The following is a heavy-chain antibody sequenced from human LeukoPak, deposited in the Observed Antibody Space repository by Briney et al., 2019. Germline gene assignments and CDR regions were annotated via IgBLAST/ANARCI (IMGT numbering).Heavy chain of an antibody. Sequence: GGSLRLSCAASGFTFSSYGMHWVRQAPGKGLEWVAFIRYDGSKKYYTDSVKGRFTISRDNSKNTLYLQMNSLSAEDTASYYCARGPSGYHNTGGQGTLVTVSS. CDR2: IRYDGSKK. CDR3: ARGPSGYHNT. CDR1: GFTFSSYG. D-gene: IGHD5-12*01. V-gene: IGHV3-30*02. J-gene: IGHJ4*02.